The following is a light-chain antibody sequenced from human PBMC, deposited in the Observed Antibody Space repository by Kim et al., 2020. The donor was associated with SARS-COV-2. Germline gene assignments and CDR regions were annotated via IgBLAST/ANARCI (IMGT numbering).Light chain of an antibody. CDR2: SNN. CDR3: AAWDDSLNVWV. J-gene: IGLJ3*02. Sequence: ELTQPPSASGSPGQRVTISCSGSSSNIGSNTVNWYQQIPGTAPKLLIYSNNQRPSGVPDRFSGSKSGTSASLAISGLQSEDEADYYCAAWDDSLNVWVFGGGTQLTVL. CDR1: SSNIGSNT. V-gene: IGLV1-44*01.